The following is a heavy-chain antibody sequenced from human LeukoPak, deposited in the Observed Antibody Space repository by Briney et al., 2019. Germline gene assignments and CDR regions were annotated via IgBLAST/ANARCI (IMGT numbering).Heavy chain of an antibody. CDR1: GFTFSSYS. D-gene: IGHD3-9*01. CDR2: ISSSSSSYI. Sequence: PGGSLRLSCAASGFTFSSYSMNWVRQAPGKGLEWVSSISSSSSSYIYYADSVKGRFTISRDNAKNSLYLQMNSLRAEDTAVYYCARDHDILTGYTFDYWGQGTLVTVSS. CDR3: ARDHDILTGYTFDY. V-gene: IGHV3-21*01. J-gene: IGHJ4*02.